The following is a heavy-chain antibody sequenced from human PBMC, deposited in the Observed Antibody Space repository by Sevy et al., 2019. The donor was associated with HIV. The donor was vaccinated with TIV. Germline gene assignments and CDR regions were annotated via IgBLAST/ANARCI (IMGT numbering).Heavy chain of an antibody. CDR3: ATSRSGYFDSSGYYIY. Sequence: GESLKISGQGSGYSFTSHWIGWVRHMPGKGLEWMGIIFPDDSDTRYSPSFQGQVTFSADKSINTAYLQWSSLKASDTAMYYCATSRSGYFDSSGYYIYWGQGTLVTVSS. V-gene: IGHV5-51*01. J-gene: IGHJ4*02. CDR1: GYSFTSHW. D-gene: IGHD3-22*01. CDR2: IFPDDSDT.